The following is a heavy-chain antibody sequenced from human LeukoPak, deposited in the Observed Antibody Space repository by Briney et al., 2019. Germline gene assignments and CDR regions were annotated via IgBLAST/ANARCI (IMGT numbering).Heavy chain of an antibody. D-gene: IGHD6-19*01. CDR2: INHSGST. J-gene: IGHJ2*01. CDR1: GGSFSGYY. CDR3: ARQHGVLIAVAADYWYFDL. Sequence: SETLSLTCAVYGGSFSGYYWSWIRQPPGKGLEWIGEINHSGSTNYNPSLKSRVTISVDTSKNQFSLKLSSVTAADTAVYYCARQHGVLIAVAADYWYFDLWGRGTLVTVSS. V-gene: IGHV4-34*01.